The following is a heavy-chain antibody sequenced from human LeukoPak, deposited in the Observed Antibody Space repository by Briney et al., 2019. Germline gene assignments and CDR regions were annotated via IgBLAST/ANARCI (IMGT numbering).Heavy chain of an antibody. CDR3: ARSVVRIMFAYGGITTPYFFDH. CDR2: IYYTGST. J-gene: IGHJ4*02. CDR1: GGSIATSSSY. D-gene: IGHD3-16*01. Sequence: PSETLSLTCTVSGGSIATSSSYWGWIRQPPGKGLEWIGSIYYTGSTSYSPSLKSRVAISVDTSDNQFSLKLSSVTATDTAEYYCARSVVRIMFAYGGITTPYFFDHWGQGSLVTVSS. V-gene: IGHV4-39*01.